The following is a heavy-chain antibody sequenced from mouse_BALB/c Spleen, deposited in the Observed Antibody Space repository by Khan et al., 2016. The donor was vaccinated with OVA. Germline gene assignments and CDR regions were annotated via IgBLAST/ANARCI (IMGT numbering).Heavy chain of an antibody. D-gene: IGHD2-3*01. Sequence: QVQLKQSGPELVKPGASVRISCKATGYTFTTYYIHWVKQSPGQGLEWIGWLYPGSVNTKYNEQFKGKATLTADKSSSTAYMKLSSLTSEDSAVYLYARDVYFVGDGMGYWGQGTSVTVSS. CDR1: GYTFTTYY. CDR3: ARDVYFVGDGMGY. V-gene: IGHV1S56*01. CDR2: LYPGSVNT. J-gene: IGHJ4*01.